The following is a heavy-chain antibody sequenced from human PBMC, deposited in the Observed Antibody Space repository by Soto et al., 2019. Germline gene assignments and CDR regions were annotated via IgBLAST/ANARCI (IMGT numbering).Heavy chain of an antibody. CDR1: GYTFTNYA. Sequence: ASVKVSCKASGYTFTNYAMHWVRQAPGQRLEWMGWINAGNGNTKYSQKFQGRVTITRDTSASTAYMELSSLRSEDTAVYYCARDRGSGFGYFDHWGHGTLVTVSS. D-gene: IGHD6-19*01. CDR3: ARDRGSGFGYFDH. J-gene: IGHJ2*01. CDR2: INAGNGNT. V-gene: IGHV1-3*01.